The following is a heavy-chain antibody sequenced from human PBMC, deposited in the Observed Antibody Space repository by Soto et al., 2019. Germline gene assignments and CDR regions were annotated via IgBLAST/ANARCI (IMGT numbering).Heavy chain of an antibody. D-gene: IGHD6-13*01. Sequence: QVQLVQSGAEVNRPGSSLKVSCTASGGILNSYAISWLRQAPGQGLGWMGGIITAFGPTIYAQKLQGRVSITADEATQTAPMGLSSLRSEDTAVYYCAAGGSWARLDNWGQGTLFTVSS. J-gene: IGHJ4*02. CDR2: IITAFGPT. CDR3: AAGGSWARLDN. V-gene: IGHV1-69*01. CDR1: GGILNSYA.